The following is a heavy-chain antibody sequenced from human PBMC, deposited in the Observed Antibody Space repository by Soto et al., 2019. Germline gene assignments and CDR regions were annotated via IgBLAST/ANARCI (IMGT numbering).Heavy chain of an antibody. V-gene: IGHV1-3*01. CDR3: VIDTGYTFGSLNY. CDR2: MNAGVGNT. J-gene: IGHJ4*02. CDR1: GYTFTDYA. D-gene: IGHD5-18*01. Sequence: HVELVQSGADVKKPGASVTISCKASGYTFTDYALHWVRQAPGQRLEWMGWMNAGVGNTLYSQKFQGRITITRDTSASTAYMELNSLKSEDTAIYYCVIDTGYTFGSLNYWGPGTLVTVSS.